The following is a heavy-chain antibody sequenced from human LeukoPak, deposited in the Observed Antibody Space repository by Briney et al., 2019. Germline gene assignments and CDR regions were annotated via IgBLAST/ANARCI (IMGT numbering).Heavy chain of an antibody. Sequence: PSETLSLTCTVSGGSSINYYWSWIRQPPGKGLEWIGYIYSSGSTNYNPSLKSRVTVSVDTSKNQFSLTLSSVTAADTAVSYCARGVSGYSKVDYWGQGILVTVSS. D-gene: IGHD5-12*01. J-gene: IGHJ4*02. V-gene: IGHV4-59*01. CDR1: GGSSINYY. CDR2: IYSSGST. CDR3: ARGVSGYSKVDY.